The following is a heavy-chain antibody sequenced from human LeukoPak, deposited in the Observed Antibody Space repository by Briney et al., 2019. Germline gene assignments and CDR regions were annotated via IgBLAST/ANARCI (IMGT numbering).Heavy chain of an antibody. CDR2: ISYDGSNK. Sequence: GGSLRLSCAASGFTFSSYAMHWVRQAPGKGLEWVAVISYDGSNKYYADSVKGRFTISRDNSKNTLYLQMNSLRAEDTAVYYCAGIAHYFDYWGQGTLVTVSS. CDR1: GFTFSSYA. V-gene: IGHV3-30-3*01. J-gene: IGHJ4*02. CDR3: AGIAHYFDY. D-gene: IGHD6-13*01.